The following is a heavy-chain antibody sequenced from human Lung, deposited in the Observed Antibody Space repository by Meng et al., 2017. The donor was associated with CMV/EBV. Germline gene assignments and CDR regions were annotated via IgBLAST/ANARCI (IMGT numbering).Heavy chain of an antibody. J-gene: IGHJ4*02. CDR1: GFTFSDHW. V-gene: IGHV3-7*01. Sequence: GGSXRLXXEASGFTFSDHWMSWVRQAPGKGLEWVANIKEDGSETYYLESVKGRFTISRDNARKSLYLQMDSLRAEDTALYFCARLPIDSTFFMQEYYFDFWGQGSXVTVSS. CDR2: IKEDGSET. D-gene: IGHD2/OR15-2a*01. CDR3: ARLPIDSTFFMQEYYFDF.